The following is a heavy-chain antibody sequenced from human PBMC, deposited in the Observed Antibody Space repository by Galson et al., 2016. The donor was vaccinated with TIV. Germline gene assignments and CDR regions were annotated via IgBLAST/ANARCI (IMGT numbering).Heavy chain of an antibody. D-gene: IGHD2-21*01. CDR2: INAGNGNT. Sequence: SVKVSCKASGYTFTHYPIHWVRQAPGQRLEWMAWINAGNGNTKFSQKMQGRVTLTTDTSARTAYMELTSLRSDDTAVYYCARPPYCGGDCYKYVLWGQGTPVTVSS. CDR1: GYTFTHYP. CDR3: ARPPYCGGDCYKYVL. J-gene: IGHJ4*02. V-gene: IGHV1-3*01.